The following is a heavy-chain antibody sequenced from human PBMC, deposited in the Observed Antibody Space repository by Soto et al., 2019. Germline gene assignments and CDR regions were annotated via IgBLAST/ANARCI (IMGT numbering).Heavy chain of an antibody. V-gene: IGHV4-30-4*01. CDR1: GGSISSGDYY. Sequence: SETLSLTCTVSGGSISSGDYYWSWIRQPPGKGLEWIGYIYYSGSTYYNPSLKSRVTISVDTSKNQFSLKLSSVTAADTAVYYCASYDSSGYYYDDYWGQGTLVTVS. CDR2: IYYSGST. J-gene: IGHJ4*02. CDR3: ASYDSSGYYYDDY. D-gene: IGHD3-22*01.